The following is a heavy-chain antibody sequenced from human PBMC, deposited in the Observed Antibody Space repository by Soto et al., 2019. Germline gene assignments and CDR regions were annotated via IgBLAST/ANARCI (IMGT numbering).Heavy chain of an antibody. J-gene: IGHJ5*02. V-gene: IGHV1-8*01. CDR2: MNPNSGNT. CDR3: ARIGYCSSTSCPWDWFDP. D-gene: IGHD2-2*01. Sequence: ASVKVSCKASGYTFTSYDINWVRQATGQGLEWMGWMNPNSGNTGYAQKFQGRVTMTRNTSISTAYMELSSLRSEDTAVYYCARIGYCSSTSCPWDWFDPWGQGTLVTVSS. CDR1: GYTFTSYD.